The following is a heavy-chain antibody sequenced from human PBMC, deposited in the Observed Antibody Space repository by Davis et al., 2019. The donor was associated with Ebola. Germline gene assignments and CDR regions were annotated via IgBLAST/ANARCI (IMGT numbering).Heavy chain of an antibody. CDR2: IHTDGNYT. V-gene: IGHV3-74*01. CDR3: TRGPTGTSWWDFFDY. Sequence: GESLKISCAASGFPFSSHWMHWVRQAPGKGLVWISRIHTDGNYTDYADSVKDRFTISRDNAKNTLFLQMNSLRAEDTAIYYCTRGPTGTSWWDFFDYWGQGALVTVSS. D-gene: IGHD6-13*01. J-gene: IGHJ4*02. CDR1: GFPFSSHW.